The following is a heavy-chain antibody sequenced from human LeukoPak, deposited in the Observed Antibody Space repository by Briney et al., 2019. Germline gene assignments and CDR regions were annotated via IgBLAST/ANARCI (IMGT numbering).Heavy chain of an antibody. D-gene: IGHD3-22*01. J-gene: IGHJ4*02. Sequence: ASVKVSCKASGGTFSSYAISWVRQAPGQGLEWMGGIIPIFGTANYAQKFQGRVTITTDESTSTAYMELSSLRSEDTAVYYCARDQLTKNYDSSGYPMDYWGQGTLVTVSS. CDR3: ARDQLTKNYDSSGYPMDY. CDR2: IIPIFGTA. V-gene: IGHV1-69*05. CDR1: GGTFSSYA.